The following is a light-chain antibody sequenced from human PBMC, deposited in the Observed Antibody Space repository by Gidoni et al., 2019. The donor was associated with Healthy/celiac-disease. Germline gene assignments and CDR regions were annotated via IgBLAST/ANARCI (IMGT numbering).Light chain of an antibody. CDR3: QQRSNWPPLN. CDR1: QSVSSY. J-gene: IGKJ4*01. V-gene: IGKV3-11*01. CDR2: DAS. Sequence: EIVLTQSPATLSLSPGERATLSCRASQSVSSYLASYQQKPGQAPRLLIYDASNRATGIPARFSGSGSGTDFTLTISSLEPEDFAVYYCQQRSNWPPLNFGGGTKVEIK.